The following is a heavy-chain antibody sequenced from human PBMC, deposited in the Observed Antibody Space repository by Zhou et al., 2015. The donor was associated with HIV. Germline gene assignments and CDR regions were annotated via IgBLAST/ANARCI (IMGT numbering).Heavy chain of an antibody. J-gene: IGHJ6*02. CDR3: ARDAGGTDSGGGGRVLLLWFGMDV. Sequence: QRQLVQSGGEMRKPGASVKVSCKASGYAFTSYGISWVRQAPGQGLEWMGWINAHNGNTNFAQKFQGRVTLTTDTSTATVYMELRNLRSDDTAVYYCARDAGGTDSGGGGRVLLLWFGMDVWGQGTTVTVSS. CDR2: INAHNGNT. V-gene: IGHV1-18*01. D-gene: IGHD3-10*01. CDR1: GYAFTSYG.